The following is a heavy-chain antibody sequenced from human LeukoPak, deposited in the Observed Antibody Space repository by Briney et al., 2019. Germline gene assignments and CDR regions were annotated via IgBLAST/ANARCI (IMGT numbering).Heavy chain of an antibody. Sequence: PSETLSLTCTVSGYSISSGYFWSWIRQPPGKGLEWIGYIYYSGSTNYNPSLKSRVTISVDSSKNQFSLKLRSVTAADTAVYYCARVTEYYGSGRRHNYYYYYMDVWGKGTTVTISS. CDR2: IYYSGST. CDR1: GYSISSGYF. CDR3: ARVTEYYGSGRRHNYYYYYMDV. J-gene: IGHJ6*03. V-gene: IGHV4-61*01. D-gene: IGHD3-10*01.